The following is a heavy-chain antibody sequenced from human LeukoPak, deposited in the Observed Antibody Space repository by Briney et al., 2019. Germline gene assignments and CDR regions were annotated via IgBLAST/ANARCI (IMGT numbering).Heavy chain of an antibody. V-gene: IGHV1-46*01. D-gene: IGHD7-27*01. CDR3: ARAGKLGNVAFDI. J-gene: IGHJ3*02. CDR2: INPSGGST. CDR1: GYTFTSYY. Sequence: ASVKVSCKASGYTFTSYYMLWVRQAPGQGLEWMGIINPSGGSTSYAQKFQGRVTMTRDTSTSTVYMELSRLRSDDTAVYYCARAGKLGNVAFDIWGQGTMVAVSS.